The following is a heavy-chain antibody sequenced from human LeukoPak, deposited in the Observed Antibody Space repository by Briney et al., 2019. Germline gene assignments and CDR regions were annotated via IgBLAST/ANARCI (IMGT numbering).Heavy chain of an antibody. CDR3: AKAGGAGTLSNWFDP. Sequence: GGSLTLPCGASGLTLYDYAMHWPRQAPEEGREWVSCISWNSGRIRYADSVKGRFTISRDNAKNSLYLQMNSLRAEDTALYYCAKAGGAGTLSNWFDPWGQGTLVTVSS. CDR1: GLTLYDYA. J-gene: IGHJ5*02. D-gene: IGHD6-19*01. CDR2: ISWNSGRI. V-gene: IGHV3-9*01.